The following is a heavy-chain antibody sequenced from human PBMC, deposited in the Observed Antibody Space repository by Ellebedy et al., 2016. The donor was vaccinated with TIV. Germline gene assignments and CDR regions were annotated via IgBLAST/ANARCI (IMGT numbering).Heavy chain of an antibody. Sequence: GESLKISXKGSGYSFTSYWISWVRQMPGKGLEWMGRIDPSDSYTNYSPSFQGHVTISADKSISTAYLQWSGLKASDTAMYYCARRDFGVYATNFDYWGQGTLVTVSS. CDR2: IDPSDSYT. D-gene: IGHD2-8*01. CDR1: GYSFTSYW. J-gene: IGHJ4*02. V-gene: IGHV5-10-1*01. CDR3: ARRDFGVYATNFDY.